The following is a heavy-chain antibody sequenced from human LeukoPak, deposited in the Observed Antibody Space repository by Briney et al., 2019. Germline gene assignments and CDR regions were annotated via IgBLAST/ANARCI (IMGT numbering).Heavy chain of an antibody. Sequence: SVKVSCKASGGTFSSYAISWVRQAPGQGLEWMGGIIPIFGTANYAQKFQGRVTITADESTSTACMELSSLRSEDTAVYYCARTGGGVVTPRYFDYWGQGTLVTVSS. V-gene: IGHV1-69*13. CDR2: IIPIFGTA. J-gene: IGHJ4*02. CDR3: ARTGGGVVTPRYFDY. D-gene: IGHD4-23*01. CDR1: GGTFSSYA.